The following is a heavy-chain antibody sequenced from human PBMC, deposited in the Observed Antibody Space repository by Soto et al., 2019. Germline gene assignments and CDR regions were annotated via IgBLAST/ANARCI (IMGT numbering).Heavy chain of an antibody. D-gene: IGHD3-22*01. CDR3: ARDKGERITMIHFDY. V-gene: IGHV3-30-3*01. CDR1: GFTFSSYA. Sequence: GGSLRLSCAASGFTFSSYAMHWVRQAPGKGLEWVAVISYDGSNKYYADSVKGRFTISRDNSKNTLYLQMNSLRAEDTAVYYCARDKGERITMIHFDYWGQGTLVTVSS. CDR2: ISYDGSNK. J-gene: IGHJ4*02.